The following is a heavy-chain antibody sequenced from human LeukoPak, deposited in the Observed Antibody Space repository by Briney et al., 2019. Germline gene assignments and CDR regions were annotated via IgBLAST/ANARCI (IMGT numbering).Heavy chain of an antibody. CDR2: IYYSGST. D-gene: IGHD4-23*01. CDR1: GGSISSGDYY. V-gene: IGHV4-30-4*08. CDR3: ARVGTVVRPFFDY. Sequence: PSETLSLTCTVSGGSISSGDYYWSWIRQPPGKGLEWIGYIYYSGSTYYNPSLKSRVTISVDTSKNQFSLKLSSVTAADTAVYYCARVGTVVRPFFDYWGQGTLVTVSS. J-gene: IGHJ4*02.